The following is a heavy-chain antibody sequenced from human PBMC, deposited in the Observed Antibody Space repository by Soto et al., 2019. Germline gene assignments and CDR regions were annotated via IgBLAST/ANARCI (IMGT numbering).Heavy chain of an antibody. J-gene: IGHJ3*01. V-gene: IGHV1-69*01. CDR3: ARLRRDWGDAFDL. D-gene: IGHD3-16*01. CDR1: GGPFGSSA. CDR2: IIPVFDKA. Sequence: QVQLVQSGADVKKPGSSVKFSCKTSGGPFGSSAISWVRQAPAQGLEWMGEIIPVFDKANYAQNFQGRLTITADEPTGTVFMQLSSLRSEDTAVYFCARLRRDWGDAFDLWGLGTFVTVSS.